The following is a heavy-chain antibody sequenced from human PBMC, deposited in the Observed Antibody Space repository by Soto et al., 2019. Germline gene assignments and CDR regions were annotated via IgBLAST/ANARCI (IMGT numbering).Heavy chain of an antibody. V-gene: IGHV4-39*01. CDR3: GRLEGLATISCYFDY. Sequence: PSETLSLTCTVSGGSVSSSSYHWGWVRQPPGKGLEWIGSVYYSGITYYNPSLESRVTISVDKSKNQFSLKLMSLSAADTAVYYCGRLEGLATISCYFDYWGQGALVTVSS. CDR1: GGSVSSSSYH. J-gene: IGHJ4*02. D-gene: IGHD3-9*01. CDR2: VYYSGIT.